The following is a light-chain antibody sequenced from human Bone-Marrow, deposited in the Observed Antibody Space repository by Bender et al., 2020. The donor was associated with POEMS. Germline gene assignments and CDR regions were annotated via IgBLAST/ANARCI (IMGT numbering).Light chain of an antibody. CDR1: SIDVES. Sequence: SYALTQPPSVSVAPGKTATITCGGDSIDVESVNWYKQEPGLAPILVIFDDRDRPSGIPDRISGSTSGNTATLTISRVEVGDEAVYYCKVCDSGTEHRVFGGGTKLTVL. CDR2: DDR. V-gene: IGLV3-21*04. CDR3: KVCDSGTEHRV. J-gene: IGLJ3*02.